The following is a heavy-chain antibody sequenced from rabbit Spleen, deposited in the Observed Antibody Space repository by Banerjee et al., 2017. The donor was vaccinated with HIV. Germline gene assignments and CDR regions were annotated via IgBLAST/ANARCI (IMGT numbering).Heavy chain of an antibody. CDR3: ARDLDAVIGWNFGW. V-gene: IGHV1S40*01. CDR2: IDSGYSGFT. Sequence: QQLVESGGGLVKPGASLTLSCTASGVSFSSSSYMCWVRQAPGKGLEWIACIDSGYSGFTYFATWAKGRFTVSKASSTTVTLQMTSLTAADTATYFCARDLDAVIGWNFGWWGQGTLVTVS. D-gene: IGHD4-1*01. J-gene: IGHJ6*01. CDR1: GVSFSSSSY.